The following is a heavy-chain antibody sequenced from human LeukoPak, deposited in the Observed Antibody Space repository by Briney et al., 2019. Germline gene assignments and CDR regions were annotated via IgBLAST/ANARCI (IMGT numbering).Heavy chain of an antibody. CDR3: ARDLGYSAYATVRGYAVDI. J-gene: IGHJ3*02. CDR1: GFTFSGYA. D-gene: IGHD5-12*01. Sequence: PGGSLRLSCAASGFTFSGYAMSWVRQAPGKGLEWVSSINAFGASTYYADSVKGRFTISRDNSKKTLYLQMNSLRAEDTAVYYCARDLGYSAYATVRGYAVDIWGQGTMVTVSS. V-gene: IGHV3-23*01. CDR2: INAFGAST.